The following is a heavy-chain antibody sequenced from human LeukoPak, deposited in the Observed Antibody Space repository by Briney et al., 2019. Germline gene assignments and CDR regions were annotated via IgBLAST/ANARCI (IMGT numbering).Heavy chain of an antibody. CDR2: IRSKANSYAT. CDR1: GFTSIGSA. Sequence: GGSLKLSCAASGFTSIGSAMHWVRQASGKGLEWVGRIRSKANSYATAYAASVKGRFTISRDDSKNTAYLQMNSLKTEDTAVYYCNQNSGLVYYYMDVWGKGTTVTVSS. D-gene: IGHD6-19*01. V-gene: IGHV3-73*01. J-gene: IGHJ6*03. CDR3: NQNSGLVYYYMDV.